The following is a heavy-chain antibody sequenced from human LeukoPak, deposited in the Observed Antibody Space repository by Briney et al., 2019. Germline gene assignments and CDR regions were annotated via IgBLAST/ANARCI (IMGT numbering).Heavy chain of an antibody. CDR2: IIPIFGTA. CDR1: GGTFSSYA. D-gene: IGHD3-10*01. CDR3: ARKDYGSGSYYNELPFDI. V-gene: IGHV1-69*05. Sequence: SVKVSCKASGGTFSSYAISWVRQAPGQGLEWMGRIIPIFGTANYAQKFQGRVTITTDESTGTAYMELSSLRSEDTAVYYCARKDYGSGSYYNELPFDIWGQGTMVTVSS. J-gene: IGHJ3*02.